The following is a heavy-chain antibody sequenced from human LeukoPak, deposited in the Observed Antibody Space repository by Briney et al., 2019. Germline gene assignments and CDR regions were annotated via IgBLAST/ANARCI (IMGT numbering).Heavy chain of an antibody. Sequence: ASVKVSCKSSGYTFTSYYMHWVRQAPGQGLAWMGIINPSGGSTSYAQKFQGRVTMTRDTSTSTVYMELSSLRSEDTAVYYCARGRAAAAGTLYFQHWGQGTLVTVSS. CDR2: INPSGGST. CDR1: GYTFTSYY. J-gene: IGHJ1*01. D-gene: IGHD6-13*01. V-gene: IGHV1-46*01. CDR3: ARGRAAAAGTLYFQH.